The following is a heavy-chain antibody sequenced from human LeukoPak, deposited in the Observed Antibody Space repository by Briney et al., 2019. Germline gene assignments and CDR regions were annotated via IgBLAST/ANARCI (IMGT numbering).Heavy chain of an antibody. D-gene: IGHD3-10*01. Sequence: SETLSLTCTVSGGSISSYYWSWIRQPPGKGLEWIGNIYHTGSTIYNPSLKSRVTISVDTSKNQFSLKLSSVTAADTAVYYCARHYDSGTYPLDYWGQGTLVTVSS. CDR3: ARHYDSGTYPLDY. J-gene: IGHJ4*02. CDR2: IYHTGST. V-gene: IGHV4-59*01. CDR1: GGSISSYY.